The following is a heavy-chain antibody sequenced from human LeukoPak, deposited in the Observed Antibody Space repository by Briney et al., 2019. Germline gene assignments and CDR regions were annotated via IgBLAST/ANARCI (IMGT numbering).Heavy chain of an antibody. V-gene: IGHV1-46*01. CDR2: INPSGGST. Sequence: ASVKVSCKASGYTFTSYYMHWVRQAPGQGLEWMGLINPSGGSTSYAQKFQGRVTMTRDTSTSTVYMELSSLRSEDTAVYYCARGMIVVVTTDYFDYWGQGTLVTVSS. CDR3: ARGMIVVVTTDYFDY. D-gene: IGHD3-22*01. CDR1: GYTFTSYY. J-gene: IGHJ4*02.